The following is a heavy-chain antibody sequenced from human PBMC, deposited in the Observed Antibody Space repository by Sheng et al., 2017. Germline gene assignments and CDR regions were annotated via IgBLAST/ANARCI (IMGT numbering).Heavy chain of an antibody. D-gene: IGHD1-26*01. V-gene: IGHV4-38-2*02. CDR2: IYHSGST. Sequence: QVQLQESGPGLVKPSETLSLTCAVSGYSISSGYYWGWIRQPPGKGLEWIGSIYHSGSTYYNPSLKSRVTISVDTSKNQFSLKLSSVTAADTAVYYCARDQERELHRWIDYVGPGNPGSPSPQ. J-gene: IGHJ4*02. CDR1: GYSISSGYY. CDR3: ARDQERELHRWIDY.